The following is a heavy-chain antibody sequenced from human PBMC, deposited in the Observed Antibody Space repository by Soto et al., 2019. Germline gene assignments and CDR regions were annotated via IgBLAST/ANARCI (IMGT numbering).Heavy chain of an antibody. D-gene: IGHD2-8*02. V-gene: IGHV3-15*01. J-gene: IGHJ5*02. Sequence: EVQLVESGGGLVKPGGSLRLSCAASGITFTNAWMGWVRQAPGKGLESIGRLKSRRDGGTSDYAAPVKGRFSISKDESKNTLYLQMNSLKTEDTAVYHCTTDGGVSAYPLFWAWGQGTLVTVSS. CDR3: TTDGGVSAYPLFWA. CDR2: LKSRRDGGTS. CDR1: GITFTNAW.